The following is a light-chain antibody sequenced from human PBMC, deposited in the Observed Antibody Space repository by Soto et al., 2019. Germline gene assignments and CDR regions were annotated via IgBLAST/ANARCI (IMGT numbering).Light chain of an antibody. CDR1: SSNIGSNY. V-gene: IGLV1-47*01. J-gene: IGLJ2*01. CDR2: RNN. CDR3: AAWDASLSGVV. Sequence: QSVLTQPPSASGTPGQRVTISCSGSSSNIGSNYVYWYQQLQGTAPTLLIYRNNHRPSGVPYRFSGSKSGTSASLAISGLRSEDEADYYCAAWDASLSGVVFGGGTKVTVL.